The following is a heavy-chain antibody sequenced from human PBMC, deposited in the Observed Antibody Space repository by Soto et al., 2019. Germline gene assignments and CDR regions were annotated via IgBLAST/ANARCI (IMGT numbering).Heavy chain of an antibody. CDR3: ARGYKVTDNWFDP. J-gene: IGHJ5*02. CDR1: GFTFSSYS. Sequence: EVQLVESGGGLVKPGGSLRLSCAASGFTFSSYSMNWVRQAPGKGLEWVSSISSSSSYIYYADSVKGRFTISRDNAKNSLYLPMNSPRAEDTAVYYGARGYKVTDNWFDPWGQGTLVTVCS. CDR2: ISSSSSYI. V-gene: IGHV3-21*01. D-gene: IGHD4-4*01.